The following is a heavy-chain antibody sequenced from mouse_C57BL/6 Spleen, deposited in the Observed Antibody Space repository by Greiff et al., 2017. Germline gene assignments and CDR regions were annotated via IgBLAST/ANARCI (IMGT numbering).Heavy chain of an antibody. D-gene: IGHD1-1*01. Sequence: QVQLKQSGAELAKPGASVMLSCKASGYTFTSYWMPWVQQRPGQGLEWFGYINPSSGYTMYNQECKDKATLTADKSSSTAYMQLSSLTYEDCAVYYCARYDTVVARSYAMDYWGQGTSVTGSS. CDR2: INPSSGYT. CDR1: GYTFTSYW. J-gene: IGHJ4*01. CDR3: ARYDTVVARSYAMDY. V-gene: IGHV1-7*01.